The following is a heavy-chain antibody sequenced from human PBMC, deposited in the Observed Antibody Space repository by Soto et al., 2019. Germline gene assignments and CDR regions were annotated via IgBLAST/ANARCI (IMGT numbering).Heavy chain of an antibody. D-gene: IGHD6-13*01. CDR3: ARMAYSSTCWYYGMDV. V-gene: IGHV2-70*01. CDR1: GFSLSTSGMS. J-gene: IGHJ6*02. Sequence: SGPTLVNPTQTLTLTCTFSGFSLSTSGMSVSRISEPPGKALEWLALIDWDDDKCYRTSLKTRLTISKDTSINQVVLTMTNMDPVDTAMYYCARMAYSSTCWYYGMDVWGQGTTVTVS. CDR2: IDWDDDK.